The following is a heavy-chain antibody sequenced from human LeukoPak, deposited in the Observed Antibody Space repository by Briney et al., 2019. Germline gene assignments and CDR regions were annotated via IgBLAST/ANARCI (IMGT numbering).Heavy chain of an antibody. CDR1: GYTFTGYY. CDR3: ARGGLYSSSWGNWFDP. CDR2: INPNSGGT. J-gene: IGHJ5*02. D-gene: IGHD6-13*01. Sequence: GASVKVSCKASGYTFTGYYMHWVRQAPGQGLEWMGWINPNSGGTNYAQKFQGRVTMTRDTSISTAYMELSRLRSDDTAVYYCARGGLYSSSWGNWFDPWGQGTLVTVSS. V-gene: IGHV1-2*02.